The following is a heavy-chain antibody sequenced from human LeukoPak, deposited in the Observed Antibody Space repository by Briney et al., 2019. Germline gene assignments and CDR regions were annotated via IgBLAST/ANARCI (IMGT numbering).Heavy chain of an antibody. V-gene: IGHV4-59*08. D-gene: IGHD2-15*01. CDR2: VYYSGDT. Sequence: SETLSLTCTVSGDSVSGVYWSWIRQPPGKGLEWIGYVYYSGDTNYSPSLKSRVTMSLDTSKNQVSLRLSSVTAADTAVYYCARHPFATPFDYWGRGTLLTVSS. CDR1: GDSVSGVY. CDR3: ARHPFATPFDY. J-gene: IGHJ4*02.